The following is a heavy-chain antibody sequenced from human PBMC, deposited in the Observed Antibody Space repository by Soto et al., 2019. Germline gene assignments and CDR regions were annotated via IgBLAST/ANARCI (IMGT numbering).Heavy chain of an antibody. V-gene: IGHV4-34*01. CDR3: ARGRKHSSTSCRYMDV. D-gene: IGHD2-2*01. CDR2: IKHNGST. CDR1: GGSISIYD. J-gene: IGHJ6*03. Sequence: SDTLSLTCTVSGGSISIYDWSWIRQPPGKGLEWIGEIKHNGSTNYNPSLKSRGTISVDTSKNPCSLTLSSVTAADTAVYYCARGRKHSSTSCRYMDVWGKGTTVTVSS.